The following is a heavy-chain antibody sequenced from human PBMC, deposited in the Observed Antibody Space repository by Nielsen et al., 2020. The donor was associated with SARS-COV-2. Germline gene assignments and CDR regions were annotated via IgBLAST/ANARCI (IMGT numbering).Heavy chain of an antibody. CDR3: ARDRWGGYNPPGY. CDR2: IIPIFGTA. V-gene: IGHV1-69*13. Sequence: SVKVSCKASGGTFSSYAISWVRQAPGQGLEWMGGIIPIFGTANYAQKFQGRVTITADESTSTAYMELSSLRSEDTAVYYCARDRWGGYNPPGYWGQGTLVTVSS. CDR1: GGTFSSYA. J-gene: IGHJ4*02. D-gene: IGHD5-24*01.